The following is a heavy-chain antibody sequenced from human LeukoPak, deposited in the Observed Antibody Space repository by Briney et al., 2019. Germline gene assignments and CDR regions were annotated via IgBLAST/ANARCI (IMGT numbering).Heavy chain of an antibody. CDR1: GFTFSSYW. CDR2: IKQDGSEK. J-gene: IGHJ6*02. Sequence: GGSLRLSCAASGFTFSSYWMSWVRQAPGKGLEWVANIKQDGSEKYYVDSVKGRFTISRDNAKNSLYLQMNSLRAEDTAVYYCARTPTGGDFWSGYYHYYYYGMDVWGQGTTVTVSS. V-gene: IGHV3-7*01. CDR3: ARTPTGGDFWSGYYHYYYYGMDV. D-gene: IGHD3-3*01.